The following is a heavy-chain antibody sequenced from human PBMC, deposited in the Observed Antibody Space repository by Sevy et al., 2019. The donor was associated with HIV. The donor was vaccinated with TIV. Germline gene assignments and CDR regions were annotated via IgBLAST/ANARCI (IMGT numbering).Heavy chain of an antibody. J-gene: IGHJ4*02. D-gene: IGHD1-26*01. V-gene: IGHV4-34*01. Sequence: SETLSLTCGVYGGSFSGFYWSWIRQPPGKGLEWIGDIIPTGSTNYNPSLKNRFTISIDTSNNQFSLKMRSLTAADTAVYYCARGQWEHPFWGQGTLVTVSS. CDR3: ARGQWEHPF. CDR2: IIPTGST. CDR1: GGSFSGFY.